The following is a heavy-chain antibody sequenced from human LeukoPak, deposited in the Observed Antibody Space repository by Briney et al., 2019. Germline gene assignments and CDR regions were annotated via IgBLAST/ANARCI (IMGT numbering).Heavy chain of an antibody. V-gene: IGHV1-69*13. CDR3: ARDKGSSSSYYYYYGMDV. D-gene: IGHD6-6*01. CDR2: IIPIFGTA. CDR1: GGTFSSYA. Sequence: ASVKVSCKASGGTFSSYAISWVRQAPGQGLEWMGGIIPIFGTANYAQKFQGRVTITADESTSTAYTEPSSLRSEDTAVYYCARDKGSSSSYYYYYGMDVWGQGTTVTVSS. J-gene: IGHJ6*02.